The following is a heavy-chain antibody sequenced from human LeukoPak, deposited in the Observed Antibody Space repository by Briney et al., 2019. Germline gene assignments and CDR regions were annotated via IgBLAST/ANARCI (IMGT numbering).Heavy chain of an antibody. V-gene: IGHV3-21*01. D-gene: IGHD2-21*01. CDR1: GFTFSSYS. Sequence: GGSLRLSCAASGFTFSSYSMNWVRQAPGKGLEWASSISSSSSYIYYADSVKGRFTISRDNAKNSLYLQMNSLRAEDTAVYYCARDLVAYCGGDCYFSYYFDYWGQGTLVTVSS. CDR2: ISSSSSYI. J-gene: IGHJ4*02. CDR3: ARDLVAYCGGDCYFSYYFDY.